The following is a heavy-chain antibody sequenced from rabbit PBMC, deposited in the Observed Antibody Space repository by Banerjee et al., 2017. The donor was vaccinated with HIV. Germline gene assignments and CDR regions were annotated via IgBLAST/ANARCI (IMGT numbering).Heavy chain of an antibody. CDR1: GIDFSGNYW. V-gene: IGHV1S40*01. CDR3: NILNNYGDL. J-gene: IGHJ6*01. CDR2: IETGNGNT. Sequence: QSLEESGGGLVKPGASLTLTCKASGIDFSGNYWISWVRQAPGKGLEWIACIETGNGNTYYASWAKGRFTISKTSSTTVTLQMTSLTAADTATYFCNILNNYGDLWGPGTLVTVS. D-gene: IGHD2-1*01.